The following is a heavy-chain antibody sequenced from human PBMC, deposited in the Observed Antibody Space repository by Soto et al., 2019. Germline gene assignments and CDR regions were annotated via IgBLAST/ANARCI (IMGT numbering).Heavy chain of an antibody. Sequence: ASVKVSCKASGYTFTSYGISWVRQAPGQGLEWMGWISAYNGNTNYAQKLQGRVTMTTDTSTGTAYMELRSLRSDDTAVYYCARVGSSSSRGAFDIWGQGTMVTVSS. CDR1: GYTFTSYG. CDR3: ARVGSSSSRGAFDI. CDR2: ISAYNGNT. D-gene: IGHD6-6*01. V-gene: IGHV1-18*01. J-gene: IGHJ3*02.